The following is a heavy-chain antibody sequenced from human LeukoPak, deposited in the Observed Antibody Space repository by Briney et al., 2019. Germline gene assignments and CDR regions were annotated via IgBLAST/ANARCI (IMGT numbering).Heavy chain of an antibody. Sequence: SETLSLTCAVYGGSFSGYYWSWIRQPPGKGLEWVGEINHSGSTNYNPSLKSRVTISVDTSKNQFSLKLSSVTAADTAVYYCARGVGYSYGYRMVFDYWGQGTLVTVSS. CDR3: ARGVGYSYGYRMVFDY. J-gene: IGHJ4*02. CDR1: GGSFSGYY. D-gene: IGHD5-18*01. CDR2: INHSGST. V-gene: IGHV4-34*01.